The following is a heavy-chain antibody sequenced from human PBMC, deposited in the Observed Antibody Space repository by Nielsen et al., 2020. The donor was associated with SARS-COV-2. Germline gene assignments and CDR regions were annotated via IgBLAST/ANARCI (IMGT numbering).Heavy chain of an antibody. D-gene: IGHD4-17*01. J-gene: IGHJ4*02. CDR2: ISGSGGST. Sequence: WIRQPPGKGLEWVSAISGSGGSTYYADSVKGRFTISRDNAKNSLYLQMNSLRAEDTAVYYCARVDYGDYAIDYWGQGTLVTVSS. V-gene: IGHV3-21*01. CDR3: ARVDYGDYAIDY.